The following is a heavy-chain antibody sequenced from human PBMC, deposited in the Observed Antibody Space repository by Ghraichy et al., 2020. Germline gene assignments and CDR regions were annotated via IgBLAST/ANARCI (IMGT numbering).Heavy chain of an antibody. V-gene: IGHV3-21*01. CDR2: ISSSSYI. CDR1: GFTFSSYS. CDR3: AREGYDFWSGYPDY. J-gene: IGHJ4*02. D-gene: IGHD3-3*01. Sequence: GSLRLSCAASGFTFSSYSMNWVRQAPGKGLEWVSSISSSSYIYYADSVKGRFTISRDNAKNSLYLQMNSLRAEDTAVYYCAREGYDFWSGYPDYWGQGTLVTVSS.